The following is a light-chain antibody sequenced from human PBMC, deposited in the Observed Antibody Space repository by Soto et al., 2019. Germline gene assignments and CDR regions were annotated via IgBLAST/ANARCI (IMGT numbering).Light chain of an antibody. CDR2: KAS. CDR1: QTISSW. V-gene: IGKV1-5*03. Sequence: DMRTNQSPVTLSVSEGDRAPXTCRASQTISSWLAWYQQKPGKAPKLLIYKASTLKSGVPSRFSGSGSGTEFTLTISSLQAHDFATYYCQHYNSCSEAFGQVTKVDI. J-gene: IGKJ1*01. CDR3: QHYNSCSEA.